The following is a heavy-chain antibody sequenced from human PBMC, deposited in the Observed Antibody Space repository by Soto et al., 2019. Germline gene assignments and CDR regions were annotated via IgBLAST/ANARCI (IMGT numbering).Heavy chain of an antibody. Sequence: EVQLVESGGGLVQPGGSLRLSCAASGFTFSAYSMNWVRQAPGKGLEWVSYIISSSSTIYYADSVKGRFTISRDNAKNSVYLQMNSRRDEDTAVYYCARDRPADYWGQGTLVTVSS. CDR3: ARDRPADY. CDR2: IISSSSTI. CDR1: GFTFSAYS. V-gene: IGHV3-48*02. J-gene: IGHJ4*02.